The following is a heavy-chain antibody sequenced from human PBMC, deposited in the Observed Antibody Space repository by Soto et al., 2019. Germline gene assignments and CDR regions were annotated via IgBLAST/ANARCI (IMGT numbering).Heavy chain of an antibody. Sequence: QMQLVESGGGVVQPGRSLRLSCAASGFTFNSYAMHWVRQAPGKGLEWVAFISYDGSNKYYADSVKGRFTISRDNSKTTLYLQMNSLRAEDTAVYYCARDHTSGWGYIDYWGQGTLVTVSS. J-gene: IGHJ4*02. CDR2: ISYDGSNK. CDR3: ARDHTSGWGYIDY. V-gene: IGHV3-30-3*01. D-gene: IGHD6-19*01. CDR1: GFTFNSYA.